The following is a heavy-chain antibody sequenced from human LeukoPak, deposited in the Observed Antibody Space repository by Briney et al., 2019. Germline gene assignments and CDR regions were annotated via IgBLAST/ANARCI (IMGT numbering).Heavy chain of an antibody. V-gene: IGHV3-64D*06. D-gene: IGHD6-19*01. CDR2: SSSNGGST. CDR1: GFTFSTLP. Sequence: GGSLRLSCSASGFTFSTLPMHWVRQALGKGLEYVSGSSSNGGSTYYADSAKGRFIISRDNSKNTLYLQMSSLRPEDTAVYYCVNQISGWVYWGQGTLVTVSS. J-gene: IGHJ4*02. CDR3: VNQISGWVY.